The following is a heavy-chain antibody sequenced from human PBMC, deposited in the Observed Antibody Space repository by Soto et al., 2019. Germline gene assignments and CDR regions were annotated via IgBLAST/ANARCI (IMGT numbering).Heavy chain of an antibody. V-gene: IGHV4-34*01. CDR1: GGSFSGYY. J-gene: IGHJ5*02. CDR3: ARDYGSGSYNWFDP. CDR2: INHSGST. Sequence: SETLSLTCAVYGGSFSGYYWSWIRQPPGKGLEWIGEINHSGSTNYNPSLKSRVTISVDTSKNQFSLKLSSVTAADTAVYYCARDYGSGSYNWFDPWGQGTLVTVSS. D-gene: IGHD3-10*01.